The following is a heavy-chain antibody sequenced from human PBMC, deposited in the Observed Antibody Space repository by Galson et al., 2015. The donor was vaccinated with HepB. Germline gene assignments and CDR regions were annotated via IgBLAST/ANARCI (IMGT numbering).Heavy chain of an antibody. D-gene: IGHD5-18*01. Sequence: SLRLSCAASGFTFSSYAMHWVRQAPGKGLEWVAVISYDGSNKYYADSVKGRFTIPRDNSKNTFYLQMNSLRPEDTAVYYCAAPKGGYSYGSFEYWGQGTLVTVSS. CDR2: ISYDGSNK. CDR1: GFTFSSYA. CDR3: AAPKGGYSYGSFEY. J-gene: IGHJ4*02. V-gene: IGHV3-30-3*01.